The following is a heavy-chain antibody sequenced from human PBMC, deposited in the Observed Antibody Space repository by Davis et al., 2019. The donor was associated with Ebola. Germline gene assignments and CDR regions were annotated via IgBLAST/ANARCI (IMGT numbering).Heavy chain of an antibody. CDR3: ARWNNNVNGTPPNGGRNFDY. Sequence: PSETLSLTCAVSGGSISSGGYSWSWIRQPPGKGLEWIGYIYHSGSTYYNPSLKSRVTISVDRSKNQFSLKLSSVTAADTAVYYCARWNNNVNGTPPNGGRNFDYWGQGTLVTVSS. V-gene: IGHV4-30-2*01. J-gene: IGHJ4*02. CDR1: GGSISSGGYS. CDR2: IYHSGST. D-gene: IGHD1/OR15-1a*01.